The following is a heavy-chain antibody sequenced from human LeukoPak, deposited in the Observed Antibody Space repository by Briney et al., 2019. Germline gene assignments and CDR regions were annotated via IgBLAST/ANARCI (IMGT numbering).Heavy chain of an antibody. J-gene: IGHJ4*02. V-gene: IGHV4-39*01. CDR2: IYYSGST. D-gene: IGHD3-16*02. Sequence: PSETQSLTCTVSGGSISSSSYYWGWTRQPPGKGLEWIGSIYYSGSTYYNPSLKSRVTISVDTSKNQFSLKLSSVTAADTAVYYCARLNKYVWGSYRQHNPDYWGQGTLVTVSS. CDR3: ARLNKYVWGSYRQHNPDY. CDR1: GGSISSSSYY.